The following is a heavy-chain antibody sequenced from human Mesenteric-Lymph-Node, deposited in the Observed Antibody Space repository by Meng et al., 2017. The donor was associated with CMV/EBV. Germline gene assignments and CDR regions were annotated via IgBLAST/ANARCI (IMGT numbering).Heavy chain of an antibody. J-gene: IGHJ3*02. D-gene: IGHD5-12*01. V-gene: IGHV3-30*04. CDR1: GFTFSSYE. CDR3: AREVATITGPDAFDI. Sequence: GGSLRLSCAASGFTFSSYEMNWVRQAPGKGLEWVAVISYDGSNKYYADSVKGRFTISRDNSKNTLYLQMNSLRAEDTAVYYCAREVATITGPDAFDIWGQGTMVTVSS. CDR2: ISYDGSNK.